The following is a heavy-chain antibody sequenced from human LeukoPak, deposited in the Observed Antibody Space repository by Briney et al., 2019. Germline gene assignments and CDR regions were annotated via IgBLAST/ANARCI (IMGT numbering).Heavy chain of an antibody. J-gene: IGHJ4*02. CDR3: ARRLQRHFDY. Sequence: GESLKISCKASGYSFTTYWIGWVRLMPGKGLEWMGIIYPGDSDTRYSPSFQGQITISADTSINTAYLQWSSLKASDTAMYYCARRLQRHFDYWGQGTLVTVSS. D-gene: IGHD2-15*01. CDR1: GYSFTTYW. V-gene: IGHV5-51*01. CDR2: IYPGDSDT.